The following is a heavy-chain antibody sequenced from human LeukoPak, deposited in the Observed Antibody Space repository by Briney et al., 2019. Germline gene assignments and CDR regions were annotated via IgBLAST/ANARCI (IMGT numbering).Heavy chain of an antibody. Sequence: GGSLRLSCAASGFTFSSYGMHWVRQAPGKGLEWVAVISYDGSNKYYADSVKGRFTISRDNSKNTLYQQMNSLRAEDTAVYYCAKEEFDYWGQGTLVTVSS. CDR2: ISYDGSNK. V-gene: IGHV3-30*18. CDR3: AKEEFDY. CDR1: GFTFSSYG. J-gene: IGHJ4*02.